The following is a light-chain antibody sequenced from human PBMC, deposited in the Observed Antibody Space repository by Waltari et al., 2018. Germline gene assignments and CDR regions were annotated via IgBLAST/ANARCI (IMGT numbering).Light chain of an antibody. CDR2: DVS. Sequence: QSALTQPASVSGSPGQSITISCTGTSSDVGAHKYVSWYQQHPGKAPKLIIYDVSNRPSGVSNRFSGSKSGNTAALTISGLQAEDESDYYCSSYTSTNTLAVFGGGTKLTVL. V-gene: IGLV2-14*03. CDR3: SSYTSTNTLAV. CDR1: SSDVGAHKY. J-gene: IGLJ2*01.